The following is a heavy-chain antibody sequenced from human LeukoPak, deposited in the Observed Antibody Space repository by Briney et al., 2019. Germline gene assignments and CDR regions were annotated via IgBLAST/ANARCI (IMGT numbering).Heavy chain of an antibody. Sequence: GGSLRLSCVASGFSVSNYYMSWVRQAPGKGLEWVSVISTGGGTSYTDSVKGRFTFSRDNYKNTLFLQMNSLRAEDTGVYYCARGGITDYGDYSSFDYWGQGTLSPSPQ. CDR3: ARGGITDYGDYSSFDY. V-gene: IGHV3-66*01. CDR1: GFSVSNYY. J-gene: IGHJ4*02. CDR2: ISTGGGT. D-gene: IGHD4-17*01.